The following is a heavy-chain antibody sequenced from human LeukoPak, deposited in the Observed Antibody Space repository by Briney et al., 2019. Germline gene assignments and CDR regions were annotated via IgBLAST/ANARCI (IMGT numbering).Heavy chain of an antibody. CDR3: AKRGELAAAGTEEYFQH. D-gene: IGHD6-13*01. J-gene: IGHJ1*01. CDR1: GFEYRSYV. CDR2: ISGSAIST. Sequence: GGSRRLFWAGSGFEYRSYVMSWVRQWLWKWLDWVSSISGSAISTYFADSVKGRFTISRDNSKNTLYLQMNSLRAEDTAVYYCAKRGELAAAGTEEYFQHWGQGTLVTVSS. V-gene: IGHV3-23*01.